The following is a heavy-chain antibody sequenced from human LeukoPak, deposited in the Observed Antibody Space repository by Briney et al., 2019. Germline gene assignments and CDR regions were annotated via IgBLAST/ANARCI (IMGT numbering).Heavy chain of an antibody. D-gene: IGHD2-15*01. V-gene: IGHV3-30-3*02. Sequence: PGGSLRLSCAASGFTFSSYAMHWVRQAPGKGLEWVAVISYDGSNKNYGDSVKGRFTISRDNSKNTLYLQMNSLRAEDTAVYYCAKSGLNRFDYWGQGTLVTVSS. CDR1: GFTFSSYA. CDR2: ISYDGSNK. J-gene: IGHJ4*02. CDR3: AKSGLNRFDY.